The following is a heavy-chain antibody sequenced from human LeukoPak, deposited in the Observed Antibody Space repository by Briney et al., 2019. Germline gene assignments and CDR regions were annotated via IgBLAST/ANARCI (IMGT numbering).Heavy chain of an antibody. V-gene: IGHV4-4*07. CDR2: IYTSGST. J-gene: IGHJ4*02. Sequence: PSETLSLTCTVSGGSISNYDWSWLRQPAGKGLEWIARIYTSGSTNCNPSLKSRVTMSVDTSKNQFSLKLSSVTAADTAVYYCASAPRMDGDYSFDYWGQGTLVTVSS. D-gene: IGHD4-17*01. CDR3: ASAPRMDGDYSFDY. CDR1: GGSISNYD.